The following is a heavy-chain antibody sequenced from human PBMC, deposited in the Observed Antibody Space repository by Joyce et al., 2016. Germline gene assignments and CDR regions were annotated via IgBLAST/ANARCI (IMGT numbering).Heavy chain of an antibody. CDR2: IHGIGSA. Sequence: QVQLQESGPGLVKPSQTLSLTCSVSGASVTIDDYYWIWMRQHPGEALEWFGYIHGIGSAYSTSSLESRGTIAVDTSKNHFSRKLTSVTAADTAVYYCASFPRGISGSTFYFDHWGQGILVTVSS. CDR1: GASVTIDDYY. V-gene: IGHV4-31*03. D-gene: IGHD5-12*01. J-gene: IGHJ4*02. CDR3: ASFPRGISGSTFYFDH.